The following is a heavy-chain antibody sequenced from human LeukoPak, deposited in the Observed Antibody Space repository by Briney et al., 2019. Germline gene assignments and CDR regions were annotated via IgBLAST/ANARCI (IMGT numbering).Heavy chain of an antibody. J-gene: IGHJ4*02. CDR1: GGTFSSYA. V-gene: IGHV1-69*06. Sequence: ASVKVSCKASGGTFSSYAISWVRQAPGQGLEWMGGIIPIFGTANYAQKFQGRVTITADKSTSTAYMELSSLRSEDTAVYYCAKDGIRSYPTLFDYWGQGTLVTVSS. CDR3: AKDGIRSYPTLFDY. D-gene: IGHD3-16*02. CDR2: IIPIFGTA.